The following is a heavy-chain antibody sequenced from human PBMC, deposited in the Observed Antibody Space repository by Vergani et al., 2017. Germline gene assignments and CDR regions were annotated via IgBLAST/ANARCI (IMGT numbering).Heavy chain of an antibody. Sequence: QVQLVESGGGVVQPGRSLRLSCAASGFTFSSYAMHWVRQAPGKGLEWVAVISYDGSNKYYADSVKGRFTISRDNSKNTLYLQMNSLRAEDTAVYYCARELSSGYDYWYYFDYWGQGTLVTVSS. V-gene: IGHV3-30-3*01. CDR1: GFTFSSYA. J-gene: IGHJ4*02. CDR3: ARELSSGYDYWYYFDY. D-gene: IGHD5-12*01. CDR2: ISYDGSNK.